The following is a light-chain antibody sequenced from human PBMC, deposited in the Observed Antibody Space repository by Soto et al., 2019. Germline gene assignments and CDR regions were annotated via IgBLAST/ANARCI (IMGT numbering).Light chain of an antibody. Sequence: DLQMTQSPSSLSASVGDRVTITCRASQTVSSHLNWYQQKPGKAPKLLIYAASSLHSGVPSRFSGSGSGTDFTLTISSLQPEDSATYYCQQSYSAWNTFGQGTKLEIK. CDR2: AAS. J-gene: IGKJ2*01. CDR3: QQSYSAWNT. V-gene: IGKV1-39*01. CDR1: QTVSSH.